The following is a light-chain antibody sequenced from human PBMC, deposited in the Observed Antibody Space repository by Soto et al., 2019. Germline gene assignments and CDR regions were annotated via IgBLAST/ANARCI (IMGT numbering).Light chain of an antibody. CDR3: QQYYSYPRT. V-gene: IGKV1-8*01. CDR2: AAS. CDR1: QGISSY. Sequence: AIRMTQSPSSLSACTGDRVTITCLASQGISSYLAWYQQKPGKAPKLLIYAASTLQSGVPSRFSGSGSGTDFTLTISCLQSEDFATYYCQQYYSYPRTFGQGTKVDIK. J-gene: IGKJ1*01.